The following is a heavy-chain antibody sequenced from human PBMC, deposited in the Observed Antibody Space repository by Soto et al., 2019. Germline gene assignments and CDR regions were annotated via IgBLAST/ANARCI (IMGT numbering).Heavy chain of an antibody. V-gene: IGHV4-59*01. J-gene: IGHJ4*02. CDR1: GGCISSYY. CDR2: IYYSGST. D-gene: IGHD5-18*01. CDR3: ASGYSYGSAFEY. Sequence: XATLSLTFTVSGGCISSYYGSWIRQPPGKGLEWIGYIYYSGSTNYNPSLKSRVTISVDTSKNQFSLKLSSVTAADTAVYYCASGYSYGSAFEYWGQGTLVTVSS.